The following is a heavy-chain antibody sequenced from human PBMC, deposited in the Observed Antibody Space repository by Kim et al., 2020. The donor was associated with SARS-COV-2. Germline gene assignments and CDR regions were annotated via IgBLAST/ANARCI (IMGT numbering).Heavy chain of an antibody. D-gene: IGHD4-17*01. CDR3: AKGNDYGDPGYFDY. Sequence: ADSVKGRFTISRDNSKNSLYLQMNSLRAEDTALYYCAKGNDYGDPGYFDYWGQGTLVTVSS. J-gene: IGHJ4*02. V-gene: IGHV3-43D*03.